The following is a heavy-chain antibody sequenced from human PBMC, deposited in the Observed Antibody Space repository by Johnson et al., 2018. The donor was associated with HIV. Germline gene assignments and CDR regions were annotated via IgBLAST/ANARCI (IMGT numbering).Heavy chain of an antibody. Sequence: VQLVESGGALVQPGGSLRLSCAASGFTFSSHWMNWVRQAPGKGLEWVSFISSGSHTIYYADSVKGRFTISRDNSKNTLYLQMNSLRAEDTAVYYCARGITMIVVVKGDAFDIWGQGTMVTVSS. D-gene: IGHD3-22*01. V-gene: IGHV3-48*01. CDR2: ISSGSHTI. CDR1: GFTFSSHW. CDR3: ARGITMIVVVKGDAFDI. J-gene: IGHJ3*02.